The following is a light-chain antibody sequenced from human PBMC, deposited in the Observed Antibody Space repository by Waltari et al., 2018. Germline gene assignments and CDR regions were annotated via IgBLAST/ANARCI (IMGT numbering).Light chain of an antibody. J-gene: IGLJ1*01. Sequence: QSALTQPPSVSGSPGQSVTISCTGTSTNIGGYNDVSWYQQHPRKAPKLIIYDVTKRPSGVPDRFSGSKSGDTASLTISGLQAEDEADYYCCSYAGTSPFGTGTKVTVL. CDR3: CSYAGTSP. CDR1: STNIGGYND. CDR2: DVT. V-gene: IGLV2-11*01.